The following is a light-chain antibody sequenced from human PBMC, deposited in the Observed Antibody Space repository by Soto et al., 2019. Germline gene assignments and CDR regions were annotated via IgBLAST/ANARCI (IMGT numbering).Light chain of an antibody. Sequence: EIVMTQSPATLSVSPGGRATLSCRASQSISDTLAWYQQKPGQAPRLLIYAASSRAAGIPDRFSGSGSGTDFTLDISRLEPEDFAVYYCQEYENTPGTFGRGTRLEIK. CDR1: QSISDT. CDR3: QEYENTPGT. CDR2: AAS. J-gene: IGKJ5*01. V-gene: IGKV3-20*01.